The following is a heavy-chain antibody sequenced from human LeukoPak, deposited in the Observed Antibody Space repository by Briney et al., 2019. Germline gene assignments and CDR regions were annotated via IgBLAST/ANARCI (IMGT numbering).Heavy chain of an antibody. CDR2: ISVYSGDT. Sequence: ASVKVSCKASGYSFSSYSITWLRRAPGQGLEWMGWISVYSGDTNYAQKFQGRVTMTTDTSTSTAYVELRSLRSDDTAVYYCARDSLHSYSFLWGQGTLVTVSS. J-gene: IGHJ4*02. D-gene: IGHD5-18*01. CDR3: ARDSLHSYSFL. V-gene: IGHV1-18*01. CDR1: GYSFSSYS.